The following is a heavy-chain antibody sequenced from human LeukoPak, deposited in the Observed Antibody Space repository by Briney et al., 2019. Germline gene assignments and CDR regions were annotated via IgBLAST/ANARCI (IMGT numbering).Heavy chain of an antibody. CDR2: ITWDAGAT. V-gene: IGHV3-43D*03. J-gene: IGHJ6*04. CDR1: GFTFDDYA. Sequence: GGSLRLSCAASGFTFDDYAMHWVRQAPGKGLEWVSLITWDAGATYYADSVKGRFTISRDNAKNSLYLQMNSLRAEDTAVYYFAELGITMIGGVWGKGTTVTISS. CDR3: AELGITMIGGV. D-gene: IGHD3-10*02.